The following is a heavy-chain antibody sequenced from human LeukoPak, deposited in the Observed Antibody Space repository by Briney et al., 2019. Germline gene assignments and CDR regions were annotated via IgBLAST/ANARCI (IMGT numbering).Heavy chain of an antibody. J-gene: IGHJ5*02. Sequence: KTGESLKISCKGSGYSINNYWIGWVRQMPGKGMEWMGIIYPADSDIRYSPSCQGQVTISADKSTSTAYLQGSSLKASDTAMYYCARQEYCSGGSCYTWFDPWGQGTLVTVSS. CDR3: ARQEYCSGGSCYTWFDP. CDR2: IYPADSDI. CDR1: GYSINNYW. V-gene: IGHV5-51*01. D-gene: IGHD2-15*01.